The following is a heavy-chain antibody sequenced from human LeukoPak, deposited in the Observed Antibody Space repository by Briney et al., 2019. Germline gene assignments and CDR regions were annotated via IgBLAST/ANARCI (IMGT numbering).Heavy chain of an antibody. J-gene: IGHJ4*02. CDR2: INPSSGGT. Sequence: ASVKVSCKASGYTFIDYYMHWVRQAPGQGPEWMGWINPSSGGTIYAQKFQGRVTMTRDTSISTHYMELSRLRFDDTAVYYCARGMGRDDSSGYYVSFVDYWGQGTLVTVSS. CDR1: GYTFIDYY. V-gene: IGHV1-2*02. D-gene: IGHD3-22*01. CDR3: ARGMGRDDSSGYYVSFVDY.